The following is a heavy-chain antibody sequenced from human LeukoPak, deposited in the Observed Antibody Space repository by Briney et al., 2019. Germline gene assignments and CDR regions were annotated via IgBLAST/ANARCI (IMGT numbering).Heavy chain of an antibody. Sequence: SETLSLTCTVSGGSISSYYWSWIRQPPGKGLEWIGYIYYSGSTNYSPSLKSRVTISVDTSKNQFSLKLSSVTAADTAVYYCARLGVRYSTSSWWFAPWGQGTLVTVSS. CDR2: IYYSGST. CDR3: ARLGVRYSTSSWWFAP. J-gene: IGHJ5*02. D-gene: IGHD6-6*01. CDR1: GGSISSYY. V-gene: IGHV4-59*08.